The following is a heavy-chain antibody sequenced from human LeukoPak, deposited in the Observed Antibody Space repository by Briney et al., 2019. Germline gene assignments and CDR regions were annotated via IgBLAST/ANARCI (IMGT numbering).Heavy chain of an antibody. Sequence: GRSLRLSCAASGFTFSRYSMHWVRQAPGKGLEWVAVSSYDESNKYYADSVKGRFTISRDNSKNTLYLQMSSLRAEDTAVYYCAKDHRYCSSASCTDFDYWGQGTLVTVSS. D-gene: IGHD2-2*01. CDR3: AKDHRYCSSASCTDFDY. V-gene: IGHV3-30*18. J-gene: IGHJ4*02. CDR2: SSYDESNK. CDR1: GFTFSRYS.